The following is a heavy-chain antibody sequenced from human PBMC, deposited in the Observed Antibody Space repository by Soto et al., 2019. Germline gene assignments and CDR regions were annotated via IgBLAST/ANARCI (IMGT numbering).Heavy chain of an antibody. Sequence: ASVKVSCKASGYTFTSYGISWVRQAPGQGLEWMGWISAYNGNTNYAQKLQGRVTMTTDTSTSTAYMELRSLRSDDTAVYYCARDYYDSSGYYYRYFYGMDVWGQGTTVTVSS. CDR1: GYTFTSYG. V-gene: IGHV1-18*01. CDR2: ISAYNGNT. D-gene: IGHD3-22*01. J-gene: IGHJ6*02. CDR3: ARDYYDSSGYYYRYFYGMDV.